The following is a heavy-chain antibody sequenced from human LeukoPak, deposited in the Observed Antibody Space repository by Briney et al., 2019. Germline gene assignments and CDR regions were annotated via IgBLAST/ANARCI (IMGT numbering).Heavy chain of an antibody. CDR3: TKRMLSGADSPFDY. V-gene: IGHV3-23*01. CDR2: ISGSGDRT. CDR1: GFTFSSYW. Sequence: GGSLRLSCAASGFTFSSYWMHWVRQAPEKGLEWVSLISGSGDRTFYVDSVKGRFTISRDKSKSTLFLQMNSLRAEDTAVYYCTKRMLSGADSPFDYWGQGTLVTVSS. D-gene: IGHD5-12*01. J-gene: IGHJ4*02.